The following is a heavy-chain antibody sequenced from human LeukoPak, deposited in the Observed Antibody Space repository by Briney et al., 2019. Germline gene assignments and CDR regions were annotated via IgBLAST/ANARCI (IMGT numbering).Heavy chain of an antibody. Sequence: GGSLRLSCAGSGFTFSSYWMHWVRQAPGKGLEWVSAISGSGGSTYYADSVKGRFTISRDNSKNTLYLQMNSLRAEDTAVYYCAAAVAGGLDAFDIWGQGTMVTVSS. D-gene: IGHD6-19*01. CDR1: GFTFSSYW. V-gene: IGHV3-23*01. CDR3: AAAVAGGLDAFDI. CDR2: ISGSGGST. J-gene: IGHJ3*02.